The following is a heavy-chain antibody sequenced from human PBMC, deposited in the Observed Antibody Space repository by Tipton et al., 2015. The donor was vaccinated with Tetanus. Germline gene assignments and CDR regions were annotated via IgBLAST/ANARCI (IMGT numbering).Heavy chain of an antibody. V-gene: IGHV4-61*09. CDR3: GRRYCGGDCYSPYYNGVDV. CDR1: GGSVSSGSDY. D-gene: IGHD2-21*02. J-gene: IGHJ6*02. Sequence: LRLSCTVSGGSVSSGSDYWMWIRQPPGKGLEWIGHVYPTGSAYYNPDLESRVTLSVDTSKNQFSLNMRSVTAADTAMYYCGRRYCGGDCYSPYYNGVDVWGQGTTVIVSS. CDR2: VYPTGSA.